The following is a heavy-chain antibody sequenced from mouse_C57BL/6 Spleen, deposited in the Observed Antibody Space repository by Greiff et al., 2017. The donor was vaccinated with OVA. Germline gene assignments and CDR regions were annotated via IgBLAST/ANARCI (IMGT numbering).Heavy chain of an antibody. V-gene: IGHV1-55*01. J-gene: IGHJ2*01. CDR1: GYTFTSYW. Sequence: QVQLQQPGAELVKPGASVKMSCKASGYTFTSYWITWVKQRPGQGLEWIGDIYPGSGSTNYNEKFKSKATLTVDTSSSTAYMQLSSLTSEDSAVYYCAREGGLRRRGYYFDYWGQGTTLTVSS. CDR2: IYPGSGST. D-gene: IGHD2-4*01. CDR3: AREGGLRRRGYYFDY.